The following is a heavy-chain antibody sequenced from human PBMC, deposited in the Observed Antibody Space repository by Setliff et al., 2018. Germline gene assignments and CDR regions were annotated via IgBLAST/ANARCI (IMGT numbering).Heavy chain of an antibody. V-gene: IGHV7-4-1*02. CDR1: GYTFTSYG. J-gene: IGHJ5*02. CDR2: VNTNTGNP. CDR3: ARGPLHYDFWSGYYTVSWFDP. Sequence: ASVKVSCKASGYTFTSYGISWVRQAPGQGLEWMGWVNTNTGNPTYAQGFTGRFVFSLDTSVSTAYLQISSLKAEDTAVYYCARGPLHYDFWSGYYTVSWFDPWGQGTLVTVSS. D-gene: IGHD3-3*01.